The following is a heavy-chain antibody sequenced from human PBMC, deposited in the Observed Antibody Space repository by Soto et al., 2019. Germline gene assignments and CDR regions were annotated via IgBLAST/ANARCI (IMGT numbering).Heavy chain of an antibody. V-gene: IGHV4-59*01. Sequence: SETLSLTCTVSGGSISSYYWSWIRQPPGKGLEWIGYIYYSGSTNYNPSLKSRVTISVDTSKNQFSLKLSSVTAADTAVYYCARGTEVVTANQYYYYGMDVWGQGTTVTVSS. J-gene: IGHJ6*02. CDR1: GGSISSYY. CDR2: IYYSGST. CDR3: ARGTEVVTANQYYYYGMDV. D-gene: IGHD2-21*02.